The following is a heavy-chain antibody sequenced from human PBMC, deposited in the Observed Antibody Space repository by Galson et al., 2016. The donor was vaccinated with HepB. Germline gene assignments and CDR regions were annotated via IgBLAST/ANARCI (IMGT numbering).Heavy chain of an antibody. Sequence: SLRLSCAASGFSFSSYGMHWVRQAPGKGLEWVAVIWYDGSNKYYADSVKGRFTISRDNSKNRLYLQMNSLRAEDTAVYYCAREEPYYYVSSGYPEYWGQGTLVTVSS. J-gene: IGHJ4*02. CDR3: AREEPYYYVSSGYPEY. CDR1: GFSFSSYG. D-gene: IGHD3-22*01. V-gene: IGHV3-33*01. CDR2: IWYDGSNK.